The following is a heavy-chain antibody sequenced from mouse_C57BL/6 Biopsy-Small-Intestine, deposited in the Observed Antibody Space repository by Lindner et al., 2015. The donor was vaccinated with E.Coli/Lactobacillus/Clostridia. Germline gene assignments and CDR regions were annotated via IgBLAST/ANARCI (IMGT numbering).Heavy chain of an antibody. Sequence: VQLQESGAEVMKPGASVKLSCKATGYTFTGYWIEWVKQRPEHGLEWIGEILPGSTGTKYNERFKGKATFTADTSSNTAYMQLSSLTTEDSAIYYCAREGDYDYDVVDYWGQGTTLTVSS. CDR2: ILPGSTGT. D-gene: IGHD2-4*01. J-gene: IGHJ2*01. CDR3: AREGDYDYDVVDY. V-gene: IGHV1-9*01. CDR1: GYTFTGYW.